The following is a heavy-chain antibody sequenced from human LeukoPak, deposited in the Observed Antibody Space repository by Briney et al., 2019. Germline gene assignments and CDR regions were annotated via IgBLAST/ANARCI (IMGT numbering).Heavy chain of an antibody. D-gene: IGHD5-18*01. J-gene: IGHJ4*02. CDR3: ARGYRYYFDY. CDR2: IYYSGST. Sequence: PETLSLTCTVSGGSISSTSYYWGWIRQSPGKGLEWIGSIYYSGSTNYNPSLKSRVTISVDTSKNQFSLKLSSVTAADTAVYYCARGYRYYFDYWGQGTLVTVSS. CDR1: GGSISSTSYY. V-gene: IGHV4-39*07.